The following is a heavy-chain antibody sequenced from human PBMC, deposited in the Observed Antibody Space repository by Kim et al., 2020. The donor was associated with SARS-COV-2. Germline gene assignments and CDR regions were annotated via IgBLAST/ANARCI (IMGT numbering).Heavy chain of an antibody. Sequence: TRGRTNYNPSLQSRVTMSVDMSKNQFPRKLSSVTAADTAVYYCASALGHWGQGTLVTVSS. CDR2: TRGRT. J-gene: IGHJ4*02. D-gene: IGHD3-16*02. V-gene: IGHV4-4*07. CDR3: ASALGH.